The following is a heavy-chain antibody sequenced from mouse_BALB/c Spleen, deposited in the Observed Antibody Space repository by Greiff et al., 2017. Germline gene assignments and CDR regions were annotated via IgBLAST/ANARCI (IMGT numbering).Heavy chain of an antibody. CDR2: IYPYNGGT. Sequence: VQLQQSGPELVKPGASVKISCKASGYTFTDYNMHWVKQSHGKSLEWIGYIYPYNGGTGYNQKFKSKATLTVDNSSSTAYMELRSLTSEDSAVYYCARHDYDGGYYAMDYWGQGTSVTVSS. J-gene: IGHJ4*01. V-gene: IGHV1S29*02. D-gene: IGHD2-4*01. CDR3: ARHDYDGGYYAMDY. CDR1: GYTFTDYN.